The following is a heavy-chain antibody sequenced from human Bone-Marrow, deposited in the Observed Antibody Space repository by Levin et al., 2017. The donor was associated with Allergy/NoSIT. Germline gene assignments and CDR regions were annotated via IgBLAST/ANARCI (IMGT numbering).Heavy chain of an antibody. CDR3: VGGSYYGGPFNY. CDR2: ISWNSATI. D-gene: IGHD1-26*01. V-gene: IGHV3-9*01. J-gene: IGHJ4*02. Sequence: QRGESLKISCAASGFTFDDYAMHWARQAPGKGLEWVSGISWNSATIHYADSVKGRFTISRDNAKNSLYLQMNSLRIDDTAFYFCVGGSYYGGPFNYWGQGTLVTVSS. CDR1: GFTFDDYA.